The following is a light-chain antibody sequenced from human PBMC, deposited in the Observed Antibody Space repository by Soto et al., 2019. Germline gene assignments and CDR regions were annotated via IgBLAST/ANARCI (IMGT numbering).Light chain of an antibody. J-gene: IGKJ1*01. V-gene: IGKV1-39*01. Sequence: DIHITHSPSSLSASVGDRVTITCRASQSISSYLNWYQQKPGKAPKLLIYAASSLQSGVPSRFSGSGSGTDFTLTISSLQPEDFATYYCQQSYSTPWTFGQGTKV. CDR1: QSISSY. CDR2: AAS. CDR3: QQSYSTPWT.